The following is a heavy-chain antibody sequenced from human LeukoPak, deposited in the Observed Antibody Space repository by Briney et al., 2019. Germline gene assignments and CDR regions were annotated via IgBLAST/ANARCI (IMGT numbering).Heavy chain of an antibody. Sequence: SETLSLTCAVYGGSFSGYYWSWIRQPPGKGLEWIGEINHSGSTNYNPSLKSRVTISVDTSKNQFSLKLSSVTAADTAVYYCARGWGRSGRFLEWLLPYFDYWGQGTLVTVSS. V-gene: IGHV4-34*01. CDR1: GGSFSGYY. J-gene: IGHJ4*02. D-gene: IGHD3-3*01. CDR3: ARGWGRSGRFLEWLLPYFDY. CDR2: INHSGST.